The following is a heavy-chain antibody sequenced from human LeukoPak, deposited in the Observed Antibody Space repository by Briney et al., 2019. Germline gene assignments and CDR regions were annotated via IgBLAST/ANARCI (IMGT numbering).Heavy chain of an antibody. CDR1: GLTFSSYA. J-gene: IGHJ3*02. CDR3: ASPLEVGATHAFDI. V-gene: IGHV3-30*01. Sequence: PGGSLRLSCAASGLTFSSYAMHWVRQAPGKGLEWVAVISYDGSNKYYADSVKGRFTISRDNSKNTLYLQMNSLRAEDTAVYYCASPLEVGATHAFDIWGQGTMVTVSS. CDR2: ISYDGSNK. D-gene: IGHD1-26*01.